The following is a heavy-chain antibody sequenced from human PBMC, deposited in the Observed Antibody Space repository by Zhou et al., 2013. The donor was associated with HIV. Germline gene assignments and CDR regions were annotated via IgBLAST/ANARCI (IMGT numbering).Heavy chain of an antibody. D-gene: IGHD1-26*01. CDR3: ARDWFSGTSDCFDY. CDR1: GYTFTGYY. CDR2: IDPNNGGT. J-gene: IGHJ4*02. Sequence: QVQLVQSGAEVKKPGASVKVSCKASGYTFTGYYIQWVRQAPGQGPEWMGWIDPNNGGTKIAQDFQGRVTMTRDTSISTVYMDLSGLRSDDTAVYYCARDWFSGTSDCFDYVGPGNPGHR. V-gene: IGHV1-2*02.